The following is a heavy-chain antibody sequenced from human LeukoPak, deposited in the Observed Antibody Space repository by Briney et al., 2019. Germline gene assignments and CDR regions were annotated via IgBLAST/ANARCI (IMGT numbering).Heavy chain of an antibody. CDR1: GYTFTTYG. Sequence: ASVKVSCKASGYTFTTYGISWVRQAPGQGLEWMGWISAYNGNTNYAQKLQGRVTMTTDTSTNTAYMELRSLRSDDTAVYYCARGGYYGSGGYIYNWFDPWGQGTLVTVSS. CDR3: ARGGYYGSGGYIYNWFDP. D-gene: IGHD3-10*01. CDR2: ISAYNGNT. V-gene: IGHV1-18*01. J-gene: IGHJ5*02.